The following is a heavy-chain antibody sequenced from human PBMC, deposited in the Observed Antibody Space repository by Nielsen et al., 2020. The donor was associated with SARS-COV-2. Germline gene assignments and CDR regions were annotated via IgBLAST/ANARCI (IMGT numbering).Heavy chain of an antibody. CDR2: IYYSGSV. D-gene: IGHD2-2*01. CDR3: ARGDIAVVPAAMFRGDDAFDI. CDR1: GGSLSSRNYY. Sequence: GSLRLSCTVSGGSLSSRNYYWGWIRQPPGKGLEWIGTIYYSGSVSYNPALRSRVTISVDTSKKHFSLKLTSVTAADTAVYFCARGDIAVVPAAMFRGDDAFDIWGQGTMVRVSS. V-gene: IGHV4-39*02. J-gene: IGHJ3*02.